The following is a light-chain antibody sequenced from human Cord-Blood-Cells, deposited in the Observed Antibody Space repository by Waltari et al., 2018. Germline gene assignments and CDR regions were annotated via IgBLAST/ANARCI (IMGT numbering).Light chain of an antibody. Sequence: DIQMTQSPSTLSASVGDRVTITCRASQSISSWLAWYQQKPGKAPKLLIYDASTLQSGVPSRFSGSGSGTDFTLTISCLQSEDFATYYCQQYYSYPYTFGQGTKLEIK. CDR2: DAS. J-gene: IGKJ2*01. V-gene: IGKV1-5*01. CDR1: QSISSW. CDR3: QQYYSYPYT.